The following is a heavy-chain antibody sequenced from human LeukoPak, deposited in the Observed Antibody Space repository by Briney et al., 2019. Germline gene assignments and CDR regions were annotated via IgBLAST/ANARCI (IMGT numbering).Heavy chain of an antibody. D-gene: IGHD6-19*01. Sequence: GGSLRLSCEASGFTFGSYAMYWVRQAPGKGLEWVAGIFGSGGSAHYADSVKGRFTISRDNSKNTVYLQINGLRAEDTAVYYCGKTTTGYSSGQKPAWPVDYWGQGTLVTVSS. V-gene: IGHV3-23*01. CDR3: GKTTTGYSSGQKPAWPVDY. CDR2: IFGSGGSA. J-gene: IGHJ4*02. CDR1: GFTFGSYA.